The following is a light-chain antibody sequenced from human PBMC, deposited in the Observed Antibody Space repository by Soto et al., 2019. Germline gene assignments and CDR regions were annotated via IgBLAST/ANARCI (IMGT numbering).Light chain of an antibody. V-gene: IGKV3-11*01. CDR1: ENVRTF. CDR2: GAS. Sequence: VLTQSPATLSLSPGEGVTLSCRASENVRTFVDWYQQKPGQAPRLLIYGASNRATDIPARFSGSGSGTDFTLTISNLEPEDFAVYYCQQHSHWPPWTFGQGTKVDIK. CDR3: QQHSHWPPWT. J-gene: IGKJ1*01.